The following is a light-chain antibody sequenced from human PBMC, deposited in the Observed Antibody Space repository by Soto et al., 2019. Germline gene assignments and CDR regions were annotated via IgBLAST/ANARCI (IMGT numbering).Light chain of an antibody. CDR2: GAS. CDR1: QRVSSN. V-gene: IGKV3-15*01. CDR3: QQYNNWPLYT. Sequence: EIVMTQSPATLSVSPGERATLSCRASQRVSSNLAWYQQKPGQAPRLLIYGASTRATRIPARFSGSGSGTEFTLTISSLQSEDFAVYYCQQYNNWPLYTFGQGTKLEIK. J-gene: IGKJ2*01.